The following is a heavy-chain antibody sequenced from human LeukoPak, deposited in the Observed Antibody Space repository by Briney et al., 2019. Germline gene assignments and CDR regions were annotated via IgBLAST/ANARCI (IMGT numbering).Heavy chain of an antibody. V-gene: IGHV3-48*03. CDR2: ISSSGSTI. CDR3: AKAESIVGATPPGY. J-gene: IGHJ4*02. CDR1: GFTFSSYE. D-gene: IGHD1-26*01. Sequence: GGSLRLSCAASGFTFSSYEMNWVRQAPGKGLEWVSYISSSGSTIYYADSVKGRFTISRDNAKNSLYLQMNSLRAEDTAVYYCAKAESIVGATPPGYWGQGTLVTVSS.